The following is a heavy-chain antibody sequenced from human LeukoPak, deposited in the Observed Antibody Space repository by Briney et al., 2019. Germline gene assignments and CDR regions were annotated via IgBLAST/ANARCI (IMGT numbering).Heavy chain of an antibody. CDR2: VSTYNGDT. CDR1: GYTFTDFG. J-gene: IGHJ1*01. CDR3: ARAESMALYFLY. V-gene: IGHV1-18*01. D-gene: IGHD1-14*01. Sequence: GASVKVSCKASGYTFTDFGFIWVRQAPGQGLEWMGWVSTYNGDTDYAKKFQDRVTMTTESSTQTTFMELRNLRSDDTAVYYCARAESMALYFLYWGRGTLVSVSS.